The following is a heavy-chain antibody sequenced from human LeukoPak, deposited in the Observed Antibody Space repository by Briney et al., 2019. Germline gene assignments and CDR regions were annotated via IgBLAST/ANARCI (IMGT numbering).Heavy chain of an antibody. J-gene: IGHJ4*02. D-gene: IGHD6-19*01. CDR2: IWCDGSNK. CDR1: GFTFSSYG. V-gene: IGHV3-33*01. Sequence: GGSLRLSCAASGFTFSSYGVHGVRQAPGKGLEWVAVIWCDGSNKYYADSVKGRFTISRDNSKTTLYLQMNSLRAEDTAVYYCARDGSSGWYWVDYWGQGTLVTVSS. CDR3: ARDGSSGWYWVDY.